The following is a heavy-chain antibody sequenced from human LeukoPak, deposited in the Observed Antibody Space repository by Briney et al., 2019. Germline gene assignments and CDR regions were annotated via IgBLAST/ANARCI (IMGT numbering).Heavy chain of an antibody. Sequence: GRSLRLSCAASGFTFSSYAMHWVRQAPGKGLEWVAVISYDGSNKYYADSVKGRFTISRDNSKNTLYLQMHSLRAEDTAVYYCARPGSGYYPSSYFDYWGQGTLVTVSS. D-gene: IGHD3-22*01. CDR1: GFTFSSYA. J-gene: IGHJ4*02. CDR2: ISYDGSNK. V-gene: IGHV3-30-3*01. CDR3: ARPGSGYYPSSYFDY.